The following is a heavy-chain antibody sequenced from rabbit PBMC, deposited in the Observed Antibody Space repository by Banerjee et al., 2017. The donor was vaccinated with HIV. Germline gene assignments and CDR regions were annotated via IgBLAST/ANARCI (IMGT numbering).Heavy chain of an antibody. CDR1: GFSFSNKYV. CDR3: ARGGTL. Sequence: QEQLKETGGGLVQPGGSLTLSCKASGFSFSNKYVMCWVRQAPGKGLEWIACIYAGSDGSTYYANWAKGRFTLSKTSSTTVTLQMTSLTAADTATYFCARGGTLWGQGTLVTVS. V-gene: IGHV1S45*01. J-gene: IGHJ4*01. CDR2: IYAGSDGST.